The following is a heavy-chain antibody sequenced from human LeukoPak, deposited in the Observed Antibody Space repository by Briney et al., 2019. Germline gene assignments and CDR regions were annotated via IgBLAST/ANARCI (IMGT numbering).Heavy chain of an antibody. CDR2: ISYDGSNK. D-gene: IGHD6-13*01. CDR1: GFTFSSYG. CDR3: ARDSIAADY. V-gene: IGHV3-30*03. J-gene: IGHJ4*02. Sequence: GGSLRLSCAASGFTFSSYGMHWVRQAPGKGLEWLAVISYDGSNKYYADSVKGRFTISRDNSKNTLYLQMNSLGAEDTAVYYCARDSIAADYWGQGTLVTVSS.